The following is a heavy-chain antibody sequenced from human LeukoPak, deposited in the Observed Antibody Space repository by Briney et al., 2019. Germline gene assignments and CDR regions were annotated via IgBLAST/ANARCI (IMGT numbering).Heavy chain of an antibody. V-gene: IGHV1-2*02. Sequence: SVKVSCKASGYTFTGYYMHWVRQAPGQGVEWMGWINPNSGGTNYAQKFQGRVTMTRDTSISTAYMELSRLRSDDTAVYYCARYPDMSSYGSVSWFDPWVQGTLVTVSS. CDR2: INPNSGGT. CDR1: GYTFTGYY. D-gene: IGHD5-18*01. J-gene: IGHJ5*02. CDR3: ARYPDMSSYGSVSWFDP.